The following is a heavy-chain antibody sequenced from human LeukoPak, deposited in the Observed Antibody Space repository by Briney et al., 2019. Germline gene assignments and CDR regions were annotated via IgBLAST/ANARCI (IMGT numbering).Heavy chain of an antibody. V-gene: IGHV4-30-2*01. CDR1: GGSISSGGYS. CDR3: ARSPLWLRGLDY. D-gene: IGHD5-18*01. CDR2: IYHSGST. Sequence: PSETLSLTCAVSGGSISSGGYSWSWSRQPPGKGLEWIGYIYHSGSTYYNPSLKSRVTISVDRSKNQFSLKLSSVTAADTAVYYCARSPLWLRGLDYWGQGTLVTVSS. J-gene: IGHJ4*02.